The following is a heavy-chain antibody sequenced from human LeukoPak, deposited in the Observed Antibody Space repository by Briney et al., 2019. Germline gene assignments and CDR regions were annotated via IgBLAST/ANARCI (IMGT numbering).Heavy chain of an antibody. CDR2: NHHSGNN. CDR3: ARDSTMVRGFLLVGSPFDY. J-gene: IGHJ4*02. D-gene: IGHD3-10*01. Sequence: SETVSLTCSVSGFSISSGYYLGWIRQPPGKGMEWIGSNHHSGNNYYNPSLKSRVTMSVDTSKDQFSLKLSSVTAADTAVYYCARDSTMVRGFLLVGSPFDYWGQGTLVTVSS. CDR1: GFSISSGYY. V-gene: IGHV4-38-2*02.